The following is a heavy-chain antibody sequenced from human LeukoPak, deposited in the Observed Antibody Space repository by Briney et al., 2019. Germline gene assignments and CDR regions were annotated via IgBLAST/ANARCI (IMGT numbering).Heavy chain of an antibody. D-gene: IGHD2-2*01. Sequence: SETLSLTCTVSGGSISRYYRSWIRQPPGKGLEGIGYIYYSGSTNYNPPLKSRVTISVDTSKNQCSLKLSSVTAADTAVYYCARGDALYYYYGMDVWGQGTTVTVSS. CDR3: ARGDALYYYYGMDV. CDR2: IYYSGST. CDR1: GGSISRYY. J-gene: IGHJ6*02. V-gene: IGHV4-59*08.